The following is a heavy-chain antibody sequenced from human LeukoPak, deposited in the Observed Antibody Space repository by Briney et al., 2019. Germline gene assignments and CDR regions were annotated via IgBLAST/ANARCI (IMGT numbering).Heavy chain of an antibody. D-gene: IGHD3-10*01. Sequence: PSETLSLTCTVSGGSISSGSYYWSWIRQPAGKGLEWIGRIYTNSGNTNYNPSLKSRVTISVDTSKNQFSLKLSSVTAPDTAVYYCAREPLYGSGKGNDYWGQGTLVTVSS. V-gene: IGHV4-61*02. CDR1: GGSISSGSYY. J-gene: IGHJ4*02. CDR3: AREPLYGSGKGNDY. CDR2: IYTNSGNT.